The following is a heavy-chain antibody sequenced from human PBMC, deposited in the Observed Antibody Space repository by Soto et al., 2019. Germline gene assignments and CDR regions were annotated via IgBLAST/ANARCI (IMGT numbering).Heavy chain of an antibody. CDR3: ALWSCLDY. V-gene: IGHV3-23*01. J-gene: IGHJ4*01. CDR1: GFSFGSYA. CDR2: ISGSDGKA. D-gene: IGHD2-21*01. Sequence: GGSLTLFCAAAGFSFGSYALSWVRQAPGKGLEWVSTISGSDGKAFYADSVKGRFSISRDTSQSTLYLQMNSLRADDTAMYYCALWSCLDYWGHGTPVTVSS.